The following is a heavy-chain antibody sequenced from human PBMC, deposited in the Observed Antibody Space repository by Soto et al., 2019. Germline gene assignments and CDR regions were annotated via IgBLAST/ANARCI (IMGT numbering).Heavy chain of an antibody. CDR2: IIPIFGTA. Sequence: QVQLVKSGAEVKTPGSSVKVSCKASGGTFSSYAISWVRQAPGQGLEWMGGIIPIFGTANYAQKFQGRVTITADESTSRAYMELSSLRSEDTAVYYCARAQGYYYDSSGYYFDYWGQGTLVTVSS. D-gene: IGHD3-22*01. CDR1: GGTFSSYA. CDR3: ARAQGYYYDSSGYYFDY. J-gene: IGHJ4*02. V-gene: IGHV1-69*01.